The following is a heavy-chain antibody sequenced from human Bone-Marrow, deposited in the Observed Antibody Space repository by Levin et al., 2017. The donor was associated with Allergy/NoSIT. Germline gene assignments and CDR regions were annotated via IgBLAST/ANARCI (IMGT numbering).Heavy chain of an antibody. J-gene: IGHJ5*02. V-gene: IGHV4-30-2*01. D-gene: IGHD5-24*01. CDR2: IYHSGST. Sequence: ASETLSLTCAVSGGSISSGGYSWSWIRQPPGKGLEWIGYIYHSGSTYYNPSLKSRVTISVDRSKNQFSLKLSSVTAADTAVYYCARGGRDGYNTGWFDPWGQGTLVTVSS. CDR1: GGSISSGGYS. CDR3: ARGGRDGYNTGWFDP.